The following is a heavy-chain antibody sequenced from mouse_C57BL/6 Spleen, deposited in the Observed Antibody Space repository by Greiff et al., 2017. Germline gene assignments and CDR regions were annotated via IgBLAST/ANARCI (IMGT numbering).Heavy chain of an antibody. CDR1: GYTFTDYE. CDR3: TSSYYYGSSPFDY. Sequence: QVQLQQSGAELVRPGASVTLSCKASGYTFTDYEMNWVKQTPVHGLEWIGAIDPETGGTAYNQKFKGKAILTADKSSSTAYMELLSLASEDSAVCYCTSSYYYGSSPFDYWGQGTTLTVSS. V-gene: IGHV1-15*01. J-gene: IGHJ2*01. D-gene: IGHD1-1*01. CDR2: IDPETGGT.